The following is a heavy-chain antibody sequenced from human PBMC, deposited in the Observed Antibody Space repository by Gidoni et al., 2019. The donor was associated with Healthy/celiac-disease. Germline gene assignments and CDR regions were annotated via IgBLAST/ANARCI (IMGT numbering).Heavy chain of an antibody. CDR2: ISWNSGSI. J-gene: IGHJ3*02. Sequence: EVQLVESGGGLVQPGRSLRLSCAASGFTFDHYAMHWVRQAPGKGLEWVSGISWNSGSIGYADSVKGRFTISRDNAKNSLYLQMNSLRAEDTALYYCAKAGYCSSTSCYLGDAFDIWGQGTMVTVSS. D-gene: IGHD2-2*01. V-gene: IGHV3-9*01. CDR1: GFTFDHYA. CDR3: AKAGYCSSTSCYLGDAFDI.